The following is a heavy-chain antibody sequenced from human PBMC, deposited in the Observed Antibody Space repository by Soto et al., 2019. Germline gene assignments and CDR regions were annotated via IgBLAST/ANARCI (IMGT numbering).Heavy chain of an antibody. CDR2: LNPENGDT. Sequence: VQLVQSGAEVKKPGPSVKVSCKPSGYSFTGYRLHWVRQAPGQGLEWMGWLNPENGDTSYAQKFRDRVTMTSDTSITTAYMDLSRLTSHDTATYYCCRDMVATMDDYYYYAVDVWGQGTTVTVSS. V-gene: IGHV1-2*02. D-gene: IGHD5-12*01. CDR3: CRDMVATMDDYYYYAVDV. J-gene: IGHJ6*02. CDR1: GYSFTGYR.